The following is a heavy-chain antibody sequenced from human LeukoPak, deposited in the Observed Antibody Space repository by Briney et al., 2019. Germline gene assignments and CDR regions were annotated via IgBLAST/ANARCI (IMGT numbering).Heavy chain of an antibody. J-gene: IGHJ4*02. CDR3: TRDYGVLFDY. V-gene: IGHV3-73*01. CDR2: IRSKANSYAT. D-gene: IGHD4-17*01. Sequence: PGGSLRLSCAASGFTFSSYGMHWVRQASGKGLEWVGRIRSKANSYATPPAASVKGRFTISRDDSKNTAYLQMSSLKTEDTAVYYCTRDYGVLFDYWGQGTLVTVSS. CDR1: GFTFSSYG.